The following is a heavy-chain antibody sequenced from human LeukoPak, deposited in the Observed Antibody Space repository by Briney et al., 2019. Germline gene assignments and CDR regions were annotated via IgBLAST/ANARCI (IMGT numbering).Heavy chain of an antibody. CDR3: AKKDSKYQLPRGAAFDI. CDR1: GFTFSSYA. D-gene: IGHD2-2*01. Sequence: GGSLRLSCAASGFTFSSYAMSWVRQAPGKGLEWVSAISGSGGSTYYADSVKGRFTTSRDNSKNTLYLQMNSLRAEDTAVYYCAKKDSKYQLPRGAAFDIWGQGTMDTVSS. V-gene: IGHV3-23*01. J-gene: IGHJ3*02. CDR2: ISGSGGST.